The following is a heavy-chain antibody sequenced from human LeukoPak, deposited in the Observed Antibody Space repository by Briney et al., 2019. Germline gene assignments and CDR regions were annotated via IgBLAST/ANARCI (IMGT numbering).Heavy chain of an antibody. J-gene: IGHJ3*02. D-gene: IGHD3-22*01. CDR1: GFTVSSNY. V-gene: IGHV3-66*01. Sequence: AGSLTLSCAASGFTVSSNYMSWVRQAPGRGLEWVSVIYSGGSTYYADSVKGRFTISRDNSKNTLYLQMNSLRAEDTAVYYCARVDQYYYDSSGHDAFDIWGQGTMVTVSS. CDR2: IYSGGST. CDR3: ARVDQYYYDSSGHDAFDI.